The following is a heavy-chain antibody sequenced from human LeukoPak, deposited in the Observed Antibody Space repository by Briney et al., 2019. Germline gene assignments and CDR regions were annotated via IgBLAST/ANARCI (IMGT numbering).Heavy chain of an antibody. CDR1: GGSISSSNW. J-gene: IGHJ4*02. V-gene: IGHV4-4*02. CDR2: IYHSGST. Sequence: SETLSLTYAVSGGSISSSNWWSWVRQPPGKGLEWIGEIYHSGSTNYNPSLKSRVTISVDKSKNQFSLKLSSVTAADTAVYYCAGWYCSGGSCFNYWGQGTLVTVSS. D-gene: IGHD2-15*01. CDR3: AGWYCSGGSCFNY.